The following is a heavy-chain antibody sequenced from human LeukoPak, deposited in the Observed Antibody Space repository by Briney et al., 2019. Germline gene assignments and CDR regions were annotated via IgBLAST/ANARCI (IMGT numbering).Heavy chain of an antibody. D-gene: IGHD3-22*01. V-gene: IGHV1-2*02. CDR1: GYTFTDYY. J-gene: IGHJ4*02. CDR3: ARGVGGYFYLFDC. CDR2: INPNSGGT. Sequence: AAVKVCCKASGYTFTDYYMHWVRQAPGQGLEWMGWINPNSGGTNSAQKFQGRVTMTRDTSISTGYMELSRLRSDDTAVYYCARGVGGYFYLFDCWGQGTLVTVSS.